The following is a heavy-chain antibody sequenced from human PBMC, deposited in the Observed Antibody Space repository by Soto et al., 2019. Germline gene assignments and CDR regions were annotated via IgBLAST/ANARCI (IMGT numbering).Heavy chain of an antibody. D-gene: IGHD1-1*01. J-gene: IGHJ4*01. CDR1: GYAFTTYG. CDR3: ARGRYGDY. V-gene: IGHV1-18*01. Sequence: QVHLVQSGAEVKKPGASVKVSCQGSGYAFTTYGITWVRQAPGQGLEWMGWISAHNGNTNYAQKLQGRVTVTRDTSTSTAYMELRSLRYDATAVYYFARGRYGDYWGHGALVTVSS. CDR2: ISAHNGNT.